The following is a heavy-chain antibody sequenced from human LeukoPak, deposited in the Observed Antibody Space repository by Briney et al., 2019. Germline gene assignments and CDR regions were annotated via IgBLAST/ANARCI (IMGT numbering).Heavy chain of an antibody. D-gene: IGHD3-3*01. CDR2: VSSSSSTT. Sequence: GGSPRLSCAASGFNFRSYSMTWVRQAPGQGLEWVSYVSSSSSTTHYADSVKGRFTISRDNGKNSLYLQMNSLRAEDTAVYYCARDKGGTYYDFWSVLDYWGQGTLVTVSS. V-gene: IGHV3-48*01. CDR1: GFNFRSYS. CDR3: ARDKGGTYYDFWSVLDY. J-gene: IGHJ4*02.